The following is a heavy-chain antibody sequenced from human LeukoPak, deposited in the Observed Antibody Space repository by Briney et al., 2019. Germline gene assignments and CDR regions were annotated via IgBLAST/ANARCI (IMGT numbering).Heavy chain of an antibody. CDR2: IKQDGSEK. CDR3: ARGDWEPGGDAFDI. D-gene: IGHD1-26*01. V-gene: IGHV3-7*01. Sequence: GALRLSCAASGFTFSSYWMSWVRQAPGKGLEWVANIKQDGSEKYYVDSVKGRFTISRDNAKNSLYLQMNSLRAEDTAVYYCARGDWEPGGDAFDIWGQGTMVTVSS. J-gene: IGHJ3*02. CDR1: GFTFSSYW.